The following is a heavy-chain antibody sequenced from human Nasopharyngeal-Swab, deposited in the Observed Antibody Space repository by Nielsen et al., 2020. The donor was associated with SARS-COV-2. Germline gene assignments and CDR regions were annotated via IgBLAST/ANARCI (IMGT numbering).Heavy chain of an antibody. CDR3: APLGATRYNDAFDI. V-gene: IGHV3-9*01. J-gene: IGHJ3*02. CDR1: GFTFDDYA. Sequence: SLKISCAASGFTFDDYAMHWVRQAPGKGPEWVSGISWNSGSIGYADSVKGRFTISRDNAKNSLYLQMNSLRAEDTALYYCAPLGATRYNDAFDIWGQGTMVTVSS. D-gene: IGHD1-26*01. CDR2: ISWNSGSI.